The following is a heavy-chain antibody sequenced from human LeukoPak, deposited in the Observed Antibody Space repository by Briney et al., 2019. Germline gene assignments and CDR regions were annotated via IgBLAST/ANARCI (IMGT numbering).Heavy chain of an antibody. V-gene: IGHV3-15*01. CDR2: IKSNTDGGTT. D-gene: IGHD6-13*01. CDR1: GFTFSNSW. J-gene: IGHJ6*04. Sequence: GGSLRLSCAASGFTFSNSWMSWVRQAPGKGLEWVGRIKSNTDGGTTDYGAPVKGRFTISRDDSKNTLYLQMNSLKTEDTAAYYCIASSTWYLYYYGMDVWGKGTTVTVSS. CDR3: IASSTWYLYYYGMDV.